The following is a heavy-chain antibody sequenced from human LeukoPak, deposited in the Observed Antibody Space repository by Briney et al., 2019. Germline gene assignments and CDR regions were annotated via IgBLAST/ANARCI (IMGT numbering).Heavy chain of an antibody. CDR3: ARAKGRSSGYHWNPNWFDP. Sequence: SETLSLTCAVYGGSFSGYYWSWIRQPPGKGLEWIGEINHSGSTNYNPSLKSRVTISVDTSKNQFSLKLSSVTAADTAVYYCARAKGRSSGYHWNPNWFDPWGQGTLVTVSS. V-gene: IGHV4-34*01. CDR2: INHSGST. CDR1: GGSFSGYY. D-gene: IGHD3-22*01. J-gene: IGHJ5*02.